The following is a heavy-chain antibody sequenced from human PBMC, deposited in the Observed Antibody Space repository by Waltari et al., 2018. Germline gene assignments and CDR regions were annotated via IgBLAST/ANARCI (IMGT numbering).Heavy chain of an antibody. CDR2: IKQDGSEK. J-gene: IGHJ4*02. CDR3: ARANNWALDY. CDR1: GSTFSSYW. Sequence: EVQLVESGGGLVQPGGSLRLSCAASGSTFSSYWMSWVRQAPGKGLEWVANIKQDGSEKYYVDSVKGRFTISRDNAKNSLYLQMNSLRDEDTAVYYCARANNWALDYWGQGTLVTVSS. D-gene: IGHD1-20*01. V-gene: IGHV3-7*04.